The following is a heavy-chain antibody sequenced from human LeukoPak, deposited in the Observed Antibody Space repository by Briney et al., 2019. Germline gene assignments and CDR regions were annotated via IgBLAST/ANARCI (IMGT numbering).Heavy chain of an antibody. Sequence: GASVKVPCKISGYTLNDIYVHWVRQPPGKGLEWMGGVDPDDGQGVYAQRFQGRVTMTEDTSTNTAYMELSRLRSEDTAVYFCAAVSGHYTLLDAWGQGALVTVST. J-gene: IGHJ5*02. V-gene: IGHV1-24*01. CDR3: AAVSGHYTLLDA. CDR1: GYTLNDIY. CDR2: VDPDDGQG. D-gene: IGHD4-11*01.